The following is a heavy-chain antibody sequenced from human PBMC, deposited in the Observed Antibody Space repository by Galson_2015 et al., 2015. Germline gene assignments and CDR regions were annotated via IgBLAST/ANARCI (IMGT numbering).Heavy chain of an antibody. CDR1: GFTFITYS. Sequence: SLRLSCAASGFTFITYSMHWVRQAPGKGLEWVALISYDGSNNYYADSVKGRLTISRDNSKNTLYLQMNSLRAEDTAVYYCASSYSSSWSDYFDYWGQGTLVTVSS. V-gene: IGHV3-30*01. J-gene: IGHJ4*02. CDR3: ASSYSSSWSDYFDY. D-gene: IGHD6-13*01. CDR2: ISYDGSNN.